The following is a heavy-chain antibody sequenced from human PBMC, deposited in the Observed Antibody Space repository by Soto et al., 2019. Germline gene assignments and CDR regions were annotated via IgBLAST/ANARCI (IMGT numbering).Heavy chain of an antibody. D-gene: IGHD6-19*01. V-gene: IGHV4-59*08. J-gene: IGHJ4*02. CDR3: ARHVQWLVTFDY. CDR1: GGSISSYY. CDR2: TYYSGST. Sequence: QVQLQESGPGLVKPSETLSLTCTVSGGSISSYYWSWIRQPPGKGLEWIGYTYYSGSTNYNPSLTSRVTISVDTSKHQFSLTLSSVTAADTAVYYCARHVQWLVTFDYWGQGTLVTVSS.